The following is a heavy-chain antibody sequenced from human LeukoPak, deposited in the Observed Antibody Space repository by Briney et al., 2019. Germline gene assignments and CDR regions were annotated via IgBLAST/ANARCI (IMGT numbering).Heavy chain of an antibody. J-gene: IGHJ6*03. CDR1: GGSISSYY. V-gene: IGHV4-59*01. D-gene: IGHD2-15*01. CDR2: IFYSGST. Sequence: SETLSLTCTVSGGSISSYYWSWIRQPPGKGLEWIGYIFYSGSTNYNPSLKSRVTISVDTSKNQFSLKLSSVTAADTAVYYCARVVVGYCSGGSCSGPLYYYYYMDVWGKGTTVTISS. CDR3: ARVVVGYCSGGSCSGPLYYYYYMDV.